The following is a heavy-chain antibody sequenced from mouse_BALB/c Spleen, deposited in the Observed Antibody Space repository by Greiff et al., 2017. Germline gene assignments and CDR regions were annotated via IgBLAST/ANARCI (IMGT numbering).Heavy chain of an antibody. CDR2: INPYNGAT. V-gene: IGHV1-31*01. CDR1: GYSFTGYY. Sequence: VQLQQSGPELVKPGASVKISCKASGYSFTGYYMHWVKQSHVKSLEWIGRINPYNGATSYNQNFKDKASLTVDKSSSTAYMELHSLTSEDSAVYYCARGDDYDWFAYWGQGTLVTVSA. CDR3: ARGDDYDWFAY. D-gene: IGHD2-4*01. J-gene: IGHJ3*01.